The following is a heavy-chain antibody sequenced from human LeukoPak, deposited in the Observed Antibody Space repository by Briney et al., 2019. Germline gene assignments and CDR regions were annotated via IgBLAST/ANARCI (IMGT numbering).Heavy chain of an antibody. Sequence: GGSLRLSCAASGFTFSSYAMSWVRQAPGKGLEWVSAISGSGGSTDYADSVKGRFTISRDNSKNTLYLQMNSLRAEDTAVYYCAKRGLTGTEGEGAFDSWGQGTMVTVSS. CDR1: GFTFSSYA. CDR3: AKRGLTGTEGEGAFDS. V-gene: IGHV3-23*01. J-gene: IGHJ3*02. CDR2: ISGSGGST. D-gene: IGHD3-9*01.